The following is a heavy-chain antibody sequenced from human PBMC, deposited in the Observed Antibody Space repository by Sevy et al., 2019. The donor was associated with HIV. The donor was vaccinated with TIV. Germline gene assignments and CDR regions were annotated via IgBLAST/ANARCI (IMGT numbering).Heavy chain of an antibody. Sequence: GGSLRLSCAASGFTFSSYAMHWVRQAPGKGLEWVAVISYDGSNKYYADSVKGRFTISRDNSKNTLYLQMNSLRAEDTAVYYCAREGELGGITTYAFDIWGQRTMVTVSS. J-gene: IGHJ3*02. D-gene: IGHD1-26*01. CDR3: AREGELGGITTYAFDI. CDR1: GFTFSSYA. V-gene: IGHV3-30-3*01. CDR2: ISYDGSNK.